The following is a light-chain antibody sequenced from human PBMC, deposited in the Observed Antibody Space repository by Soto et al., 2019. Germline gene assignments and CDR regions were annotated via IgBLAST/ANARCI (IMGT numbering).Light chain of an antibody. CDR1: SSNIGAGYD. CDR3: QSYDSSLSVLVV. J-gene: IGLJ2*01. Sequence: QAVVTQPPSVSGAPGQRVTISCTGSSSNIGAGYDVHWYQQLPGTAPKLLIYGNSNRPSGVPDRFSDSKSGTSASLAITGLQAEDEADYYCQSYDSSLSVLVVFGGGTKLTVL. V-gene: IGLV1-40*01. CDR2: GNS.